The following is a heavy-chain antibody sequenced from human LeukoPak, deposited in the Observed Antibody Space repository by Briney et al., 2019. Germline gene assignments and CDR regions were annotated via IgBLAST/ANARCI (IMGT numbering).Heavy chain of an antibody. D-gene: IGHD3-10*01. CDR2: ISYDGSNK. J-gene: IGHJ6*02. V-gene: IGHV3-30*03. CDR1: GFTFSSYG. CDR3: AGTEVRGRIYYYYGMDV. Sequence: RSLRLSCAASGFTFSSYGMHWVRQAPGKGLEWVAVISYDGSNKYYADSVKGRFTISRDNSKNTLYLQMNSLRAEDTAVYYCAGTEVRGRIYYYYGMDVWGQGTTVTVSS.